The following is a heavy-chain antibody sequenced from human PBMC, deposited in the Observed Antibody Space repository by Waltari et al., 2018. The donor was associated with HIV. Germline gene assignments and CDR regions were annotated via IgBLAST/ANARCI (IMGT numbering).Heavy chain of an antibody. J-gene: IGHJ5*02. D-gene: IGHD2-15*01. CDR1: GGSFSGYY. Sequence: QVQLQQWGAGLLKPSETLSLTCAVYGGSFSGYYWSWIRQPPGKGLEWIGEINHSGSTNYNPSLKSRVTISVDTSKNQFSLKLSSVTAADTAVYYCARGKYCSGGSCYSPNNWFDPWGQGTLVTVSS. CDR2: INHSGST. CDR3: ARGKYCSGGSCYSPNNWFDP. V-gene: IGHV4-34*01.